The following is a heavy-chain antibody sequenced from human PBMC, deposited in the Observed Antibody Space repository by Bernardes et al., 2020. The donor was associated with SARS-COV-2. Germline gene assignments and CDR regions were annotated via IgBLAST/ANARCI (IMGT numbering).Heavy chain of an antibody. Sequence: GGSLRLSCAASGFTFSSYAMSWVRQAPGKGLEWVSAISGSGGSTYYADSVKGRFTISRDNSKNTLYLQMNSLRAEDTAVYYCAKSIVVVPDGEYNWFDPWGQGTLVTVSS. CDR1: GFTFSSYA. J-gene: IGHJ5*02. CDR3: AKSIVVVPDGEYNWFDP. V-gene: IGHV3-23*01. D-gene: IGHD2-2*01. CDR2: ISGSGGST.